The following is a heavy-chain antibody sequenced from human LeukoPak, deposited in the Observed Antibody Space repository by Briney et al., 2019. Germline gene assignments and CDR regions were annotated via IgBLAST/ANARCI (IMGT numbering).Heavy chain of an antibody. CDR2: MYPGGSDI. CDR3: ARRTGSYYPFDS. D-gene: IGHD1-26*01. CDR1: GYSFSNYY. Sequence: ESLKISCKGSGYSFSNYYIDWVRQMPGKGLEWMGVMYPGGSDIRYSPSFQGQVTISADKSIDTAYLQWSSLKASDSAMYYCARRTGSYYPFDSWGQGTLVTVSS. V-gene: IGHV5-51*01. J-gene: IGHJ4*02.